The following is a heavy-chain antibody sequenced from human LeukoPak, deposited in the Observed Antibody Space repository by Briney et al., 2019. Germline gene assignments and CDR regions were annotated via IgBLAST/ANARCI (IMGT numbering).Heavy chain of an antibody. CDR3: AREVDTAMVGMDV. D-gene: IGHD5-18*01. V-gene: IGHV1-69*04. CDR1: GGTFSSYA. CDR2: IIPILGIA. J-gene: IGHJ6*02. Sequence: SVKVSCKASGGTFSSYAISWVRQAPGQGLEWMGRIIPILGIASYAQKSQGRVTITADKSTSTAYMELSSLRSEDTAVYYCAREVDTAMVGMDVWGQGTTVTVSS.